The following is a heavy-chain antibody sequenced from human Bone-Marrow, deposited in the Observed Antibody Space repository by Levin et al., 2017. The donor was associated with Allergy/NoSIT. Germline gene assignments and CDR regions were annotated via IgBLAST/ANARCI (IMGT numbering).Heavy chain of an antibody. V-gene: IGHV4-34*01. CDR2: ISHSGST. Sequence: SQTLSLTCDFSGGSLRGSYWTWVRQSPGKGLEWIGEISHSGSTHYNPSIKSRVTISVDTSERQFSLKLTSVSAADTGVYYCARGRGYRYGYCLDDWGQGTLVTVSS. CDR1: GGSLRGSY. D-gene: IGHD5-18*01. CDR3: ARGRGYRYGYCLDD. J-gene: IGHJ4*02.